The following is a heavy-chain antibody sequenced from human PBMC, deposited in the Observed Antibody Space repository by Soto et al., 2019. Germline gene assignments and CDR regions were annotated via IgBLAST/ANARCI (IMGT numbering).Heavy chain of an antibody. CDR2: INPNGGST. J-gene: IGHJ6*02. V-gene: IGHV1-46*01. CDR3: ARAPKRYCSSTSCYTGNYYYYGMDV. Sequence: ASVKVSCKAFGYTFTSYYMHWVRQAPGQGLEWMGIINPNGGSTSYAQKFQGRVTMTRDTSTSTVYMELSSLRSEDTAVYYCARAPKRYCSSTSCYTGNYYYYGMDVWGQGTTVTVSS. CDR1: GYTFTSYY. D-gene: IGHD2-2*02.